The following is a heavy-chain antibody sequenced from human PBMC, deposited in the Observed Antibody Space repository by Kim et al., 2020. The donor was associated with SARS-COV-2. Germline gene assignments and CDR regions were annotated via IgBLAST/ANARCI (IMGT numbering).Heavy chain of an antibody. CDR1: GFTFSSYS. J-gene: IGHJ5*02. Sequence: GGSLRLSCAASGFTFSSYSMNWVRQAPGKGLEWVSSISSSSSYIYYADSVKGRFTISRDNAKNSLYLQMNSLRAEDTAVYYCARNLGPYDFWSGYYFDPWGQGTLVTVSS. CDR2: ISSSSSYI. CDR3: ARNLGPYDFWSGYYFDP. D-gene: IGHD3-3*01. V-gene: IGHV3-21*01.